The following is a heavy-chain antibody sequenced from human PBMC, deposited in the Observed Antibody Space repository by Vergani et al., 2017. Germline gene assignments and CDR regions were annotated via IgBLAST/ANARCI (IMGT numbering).Heavy chain of an antibody. D-gene: IGHD3-10*01. Sequence: QVQLQQWGAGVVKPSGTLSLTCAVFGESFSSFYWRWIRQPPGKGLEWIGEINNDGHTNYNPSLESRVNVSRDTAKNQFSLNLMSVTAADTAMYYFAVRPRVNLVGGGIVTKRTFDYWSQGSLVTVSS. CDR1: GESFSSFY. V-gene: IGHV4-34*02. CDR2: INNDGHT. J-gene: IGHJ4*02. CDR3: AVRPRVNLVGGGIVTKRTFDY.